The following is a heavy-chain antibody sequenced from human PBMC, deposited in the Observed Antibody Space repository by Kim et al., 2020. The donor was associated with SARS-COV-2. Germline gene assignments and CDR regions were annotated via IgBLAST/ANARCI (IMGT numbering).Heavy chain of an antibody. J-gene: IGHJ6*02. D-gene: IGHD1-1*01. CDR3: ARHVGNGAYNNVHHGMDV. V-gene: IGHV5-51*01. Sequence: GESLKISCKGSGYSFTNYWIGWVRQMPGKNLEWLAIVYPPDSDTRYNPAFQGHVTISVDKSITTAYLYWSSLKASDTAIYYCARHVGNGAYNNVHHGMDVWGQGTTVTVSS. CDR1: GYSFTNYW. CDR2: VYPPDSDT.